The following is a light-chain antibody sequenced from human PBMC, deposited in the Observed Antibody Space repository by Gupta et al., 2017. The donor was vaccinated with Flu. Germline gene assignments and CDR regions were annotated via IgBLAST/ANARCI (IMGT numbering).Light chain of an antibody. CDR3: QQENTSSGS. V-gene: IGKV1-5*03. CDR1: QTFDSW. J-gene: IGKJ1*01. Sequence: DIQLTQSPSTLSASGGDRVTITCRASQTFDSWLAWYQQKPGKAPKLLIHKSSILKSGVPYRFSGSGSGTEFTLTINSLQPDDFAIYYCQQENTSSGSFGQGTTVEIK. CDR2: KSS.